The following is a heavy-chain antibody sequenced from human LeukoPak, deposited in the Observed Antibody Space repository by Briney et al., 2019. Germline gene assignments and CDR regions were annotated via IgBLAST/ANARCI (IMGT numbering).Heavy chain of an antibody. CDR2: IYYSGST. CDR1: GGSVSSGSYY. Sequence: SETLSLTCTVSGGSVSSGSYYWSWIRQPPGKGLEWIGYIYYSGSTNYNPSLKSRVTISVDTSKNQFSLKLSSVTAADTAVYYCARGRIMITFGGVIVIPTRKNYFDYWGQGTLVTVSS. J-gene: IGHJ4*02. D-gene: IGHD3-16*02. CDR3: ARGRIMITFGGVIVIPTRKNYFDY. V-gene: IGHV4-61*01.